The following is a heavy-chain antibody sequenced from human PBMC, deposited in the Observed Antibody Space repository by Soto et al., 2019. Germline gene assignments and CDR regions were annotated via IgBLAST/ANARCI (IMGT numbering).Heavy chain of an antibody. Sequence: EVQLVESGGGLVQPGGSLRLSCAASGFTFSSYWMHWVRQAPGKGLVWVSRINSDGSSTSYSDSVKGRFTISRDNAKNTLYPQMTRLSAEDTAVYYGAREGLPDRAFGYWGQETLVTVSS. J-gene: IGHJ4*02. CDR3: AREGLPDRAFGY. CDR1: GFTFSSYW. CDR2: INSDGSST. D-gene: IGHD5-18*01. V-gene: IGHV3-74*01.